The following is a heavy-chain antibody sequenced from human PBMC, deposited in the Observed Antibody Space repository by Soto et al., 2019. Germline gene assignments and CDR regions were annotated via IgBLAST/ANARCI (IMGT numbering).Heavy chain of an antibody. CDR2: ISSSDSII. J-gene: IGHJ4*02. CDR3: ARDLGYYDSSGYFDY. Sequence: ALILSCAASGCAFIDSYIRCIRQAPGKGLEWVSYISSSDSIIYYSDSVKGRFIISRDNAKNSLYLQMNSLRAEDTAVYYCARDLGYYDSSGYFDYWGQGHLVTGSS. D-gene: IGHD3-22*01. CDR1: GCAFIDSY. V-gene: IGHV3-11*01.